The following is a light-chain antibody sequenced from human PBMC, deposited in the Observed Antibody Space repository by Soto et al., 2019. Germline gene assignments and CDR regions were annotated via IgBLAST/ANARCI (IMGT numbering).Light chain of an antibody. J-gene: IGKJ1*01. Sequence: EIVMTQSPATLSVSPGERATLSCRASQSVSSKLAWYQQKRGQAPRLLIYGASTRATGVPARFSGSGSGTDLSITISRLEPEDGEVYDGHQYGSSPTTLGQGTKVDIK. CDR2: GAS. V-gene: IGKV3-15*01. CDR3: HQYGSSPTT. CDR1: QSVSSK.